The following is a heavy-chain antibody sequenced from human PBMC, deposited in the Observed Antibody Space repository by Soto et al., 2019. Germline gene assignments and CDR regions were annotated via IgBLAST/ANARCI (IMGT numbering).Heavy chain of an antibody. CDR2: IIPIFGTA. J-gene: IGHJ4*02. Sequence: GXSVKVSCKASGGTFSSYAISWVRRAPGQGLEWMGGIIPIFGTANYAQKFQGRVTITADESTSTAYMELSSLRSEDTAVYDCGXXXXXXTDDYWGQGTLVTVSS. V-gene: IGHV1-69*13. CDR3: GXXXXXXTDDY. CDR1: GGTFSSYA.